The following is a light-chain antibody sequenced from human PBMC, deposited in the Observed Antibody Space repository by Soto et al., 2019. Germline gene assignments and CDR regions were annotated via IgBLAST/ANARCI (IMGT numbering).Light chain of an antibody. J-gene: IGLJ1*01. Sequence: QSALTQPPSASGSLGQSVTISCTGTSRDVGGYNWVSWYQHHPGKVPKLLIYEVDKRPSGIPDRFSGSKSGTSATLGITGFQTGDEADYYCGSWDSSLSAYVFGTGTKVTVL. CDR3: GSWDSSLSAYV. CDR2: EVD. V-gene: IGLV2-8*01. CDR1: SRDVGGYNW.